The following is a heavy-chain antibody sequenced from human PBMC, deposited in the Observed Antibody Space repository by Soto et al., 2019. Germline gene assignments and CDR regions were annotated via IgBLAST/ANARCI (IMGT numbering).Heavy chain of an antibody. D-gene: IGHD2-2*01. CDR2: ISSSGSTI. J-gene: IGHJ6*03. Sequence: GGSLRLSCAASGFTFSDYYMSWIRQAPGKGLEWVSYISSSGSTIYYADSVKGRFTISRDNAKNSLYLQMNSLRAEDTAVYYCARVQLLTPDIVVVPAYYYYYMDVWGKGTTVTVSS. CDR3: ARVQLLTPDIVVVPAYYYYYMDV. CDR1: GFTFSDYY. V-gene: IGHV3-11*01.